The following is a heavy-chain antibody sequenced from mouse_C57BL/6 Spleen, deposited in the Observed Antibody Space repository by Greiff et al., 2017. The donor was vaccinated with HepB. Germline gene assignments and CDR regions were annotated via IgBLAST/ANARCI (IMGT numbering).Heavy chain of an antibody. Sequence: EVKLVESGGGLVKPGGSLKLSCAASGFTFSDYGMHWVRQAPEKGLEWVAYISSGSSTIYYADTVKGRFTISRDNAKNTLFLQMTSLRSEDTAMYDCARNDYGHYCFDYWGQGTTLTVSS. CDR1: GFTFSDYG. J-gene: IGHJ2*01. V-gene: IGHV5-17*01. CDR2: ISSGSSTI. D-gene: IGHD1-2*01. CDR3: ARNDYGHYCFDY.